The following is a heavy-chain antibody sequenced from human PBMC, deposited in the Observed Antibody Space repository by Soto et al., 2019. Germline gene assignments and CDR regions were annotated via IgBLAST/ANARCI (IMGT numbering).Heavy chain of an antibody. CDR2: ISYDGSNK. CDR3: AKDLRGNYYDSSGYYGYYYYGMDV. Sequence: GGSLRLSCAASGFTFSSYGMHWVRQAPGKGLEWVAVISYDGSNKYYADSVKGRFTISRDNSKNTLYLQMNSLRAEDTAVYYCAKDLRGNYYDSSGYYGYYYYGMDVWGQGTTVTVSS. D-gene: IGHD3-22*01. V-gene: IGHV3-30*18. J-gene: IGHJ6*02. CDR1: GFTFSSYG.